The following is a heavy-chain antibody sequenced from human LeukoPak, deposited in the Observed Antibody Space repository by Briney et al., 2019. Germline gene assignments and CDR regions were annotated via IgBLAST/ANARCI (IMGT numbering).Heavy chain of an antibody. CDR3: ARSPNDYVWGSYRPYPIDY. D-gene: IGHD3-16*02. CDR2: INHSGST. V-gene: IGHV4-34*01. J-gene: IGHJ4*02. Sequence: PSETLSLTYAVYGGSFSGYYWSWIRQPPGKGLEWIGEINHSGSTNYNPSLKSRVTISVDTSKNQFSLKLSSVTAADTAVYYCARSPNDYVWGSYRPYPIDYWGQGTLVTVSS. CDR1: GGSFSGYY.